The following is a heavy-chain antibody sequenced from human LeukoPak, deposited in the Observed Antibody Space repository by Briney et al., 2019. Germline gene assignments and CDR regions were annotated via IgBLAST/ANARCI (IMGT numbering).Heavy chain of an antibody. CDR2: IVGGSDNT. Sequence: GGSVKVSCKASGFTFTSRSAVQWVRQSRGQRLEWIGWIVGGSDNTNYAENFQERVTITRDMSASTSYMELRRLRSEDTAVYFCAGPYTSSWFDLWGQGTLVTVSS. J-gene: IGHJ5*02. D-gene: IGHD6-13*01. CDR1: GFTFTSRSA. CDR3: AGPYTSSWFDL. V-gene: IGHV1-58*01.